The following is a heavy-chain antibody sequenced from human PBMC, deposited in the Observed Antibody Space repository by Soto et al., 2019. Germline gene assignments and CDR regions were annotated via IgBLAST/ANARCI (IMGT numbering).Heavy chain of an antibody. J-gene: IGHJ5*02. CDR3: ARLSGSGQSWFDP. V-gene: IGHV4-31*03. D-gene: IGHD6-13*01. CDR2: IYYSGNT. Sequence: QVQLQESGPGLVKPSQTLSLTCIVSGGSISSNDFYWSWIRQHPGKGLEWIGYIYYSGNTYYNPPLQSRVTXXXDXXKNQFSLKVSSVTAADTAVYYCARLSGSGQSWFDPWGQGTLVTVSS. CDR1: GGSISSNDFY.